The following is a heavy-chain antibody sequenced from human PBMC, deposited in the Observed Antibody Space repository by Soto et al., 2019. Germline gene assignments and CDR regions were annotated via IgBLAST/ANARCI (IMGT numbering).Heavy chain of an antibody. CDR3: VREFSGGYFDY. CDR2: INCGGGGT. CDR1: GYTFTNYY. Sequence: QVQLVQSGAEVKKPGASVRVSCKASGYTFTNYYMHWVRQAPGQGLEWVGIINCGGGGTNYAQKFQGRFIMTRDTSTNTVYMDLSSLRSEDTAVYYCVREFSGGYFDYWGQGILVTVST. J-gene: IGHJ4*02. D-gene: IGHD3-10*01. V-gene: IGHV1-46*01.